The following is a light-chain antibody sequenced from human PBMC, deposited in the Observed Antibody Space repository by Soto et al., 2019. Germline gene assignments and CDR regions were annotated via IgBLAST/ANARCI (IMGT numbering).Light chain of an antibody. CDR1: SSNFGAGYD. CDR2: ANS. J-gene: IGLJ1*01. V-gene: IGLV1-40*01. CDR3: SSYTSSSTLDV. Sequence: SVLPPAPPCPRAPRETVNLSCTWRSSNFGAGYDVHWYQQLPGTAPKLLIFANSNRPAGVSNRFSGSKSGNTASLTISGLQAEDEADYYCSSYTSSSTLDVFGIGTKVTVL.